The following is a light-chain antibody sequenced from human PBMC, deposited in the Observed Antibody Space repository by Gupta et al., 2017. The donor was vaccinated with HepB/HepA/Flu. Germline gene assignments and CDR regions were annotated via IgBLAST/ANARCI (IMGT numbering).Light chain of an antibody. CDR2: DVS. V-gene: IGLV2-14*03. J-gene: IGLJ1*01. Sequence: QSALTQPASMSGSPEQSITISCTGTSNDVGDYNYVSWYQQHPGKAPKRRIYDVSNRPSGVSNRVSGSKSGTTDSLTISGLQAEDEADDDCNSYTSSDSYMFGTGTKVTVL. CDR1: SNDVGDYNY. CDR3: NSYTSSDSYM.